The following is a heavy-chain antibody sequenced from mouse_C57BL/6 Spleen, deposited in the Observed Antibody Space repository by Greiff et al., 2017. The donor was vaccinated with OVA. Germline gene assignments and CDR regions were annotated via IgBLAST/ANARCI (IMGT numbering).Heavy chain of an antibody. CDR1: GYTFTDYY. Sequence: VQLQQSGPELVKPGASVKISCKASGYTFTDYYINWVKHRPGQGLEWIGWIFPGSGSTYYNEKFKGKATLTVDKSSSTAYMLLSSLTSEDSAVYFCARDYYYGSSLYYFDYWGQGTTLTVSS. J-gene: IGHJ2*01. CDR3: ARDYYYGSSLYYFDY. V-gene: IGHV1-75*01. CDR2: IFPGSGST. D-gene: IGHD1-1*01.